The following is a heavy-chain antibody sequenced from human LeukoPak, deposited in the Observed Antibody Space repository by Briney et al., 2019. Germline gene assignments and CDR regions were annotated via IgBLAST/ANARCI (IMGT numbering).Heavy chain of an antibody. Sequence: SETLSLTCAVYGGSFSGYYWSWIRQPPGKGLEWIGYIYYSGSTYYNPSLKSRVTISVDTSKNQFSLKLSSVTAADTAVYYCARMMTTVTTIYFDYWGQGTLVTVSS. CDR3: ARMMTTVTTIYFDY. J-gene: IGHJ4*02. CDR1: GGSFSGYY. CDR2: IYYSGST. V-gene: IGHV4-30-4*08. D-gene: IGHD4-17*01.